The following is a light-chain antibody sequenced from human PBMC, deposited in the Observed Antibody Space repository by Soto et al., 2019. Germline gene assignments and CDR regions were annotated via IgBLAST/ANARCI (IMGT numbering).Light chain of an antibody. V-gene: IGKV1-5*03. J-gene: IGKJ1*01. CDR2: EAS. CDR3: QQYNSYSPWT. Sequence: DIQMTQSPSTLSASVGDRVTMTCRASQSISSWLAWYQQKPGKAPKLLIYEASSLESGVPSRFSGSGSGIEFTLTISSLQPDDFATYYCQQYNSYSPWTFGQGTKVEI. CDR1: QSISSW.